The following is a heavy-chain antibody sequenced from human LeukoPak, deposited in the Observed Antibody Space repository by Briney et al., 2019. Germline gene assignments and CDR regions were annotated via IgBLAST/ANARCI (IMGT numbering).Heavy chain of an antibody. CDR1: GGPISSYY. J-gene: IGHJ4*02. V-gene: IGHV4-59*01. CDR3: ARSNYYDPGRYAEVDS. D-gene: IGHD3-10*01. Sequence: SETLSLTCSVSGGPISSYYWSWIRQPPGKGLEWIGYIYYGGSTNYNPPLRSRVSISVDTSKVQFSLKLRSMTAADTAVYYCARSNYYDPGRYAEVDSWGQGTLVTVSS. CDR2: IYYGGST.